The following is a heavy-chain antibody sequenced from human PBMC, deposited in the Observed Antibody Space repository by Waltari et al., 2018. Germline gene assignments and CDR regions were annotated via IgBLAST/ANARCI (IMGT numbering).Heavy chain of an antibody. CDR3: ARDGHYSGYRPDYYYGMDV. J-gene: IGHJ6*02. CDR2: IKQDGSEK. V-gene: IGHV3-7*01. Sequence: EVQLLESGGGLVQPGGSLRLSCAASGFTFSSYAMSWVRQAPGKGLEWVANIKQDGSEKYYVDSVKGRFTISRDNAKNSLYLQMNSLRAEDTAVYYCARDGHYSGYRPDYYYGMDVWGQGTTVTVSS. CDR1: GFTFSSYA. D-gene: IGHD5-12*01.